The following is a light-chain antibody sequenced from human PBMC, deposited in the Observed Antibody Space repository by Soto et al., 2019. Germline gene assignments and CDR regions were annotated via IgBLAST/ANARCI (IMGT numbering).Light chain of an antibody. CDR2: EVS. V-gene: IGLV2-14*01. CDR3: SSYKSSSTSCV. J-gene: IGLJ2*01. Sequence: QSVLTQPASVSGSPGQSITISCTGTSTDIGGYHYVSWYQQHPGKAPQLIIYEVSNRPSGVSNRFSGSKSANTAFLTISGLQAGDEADYYCSSYKSSSTSCVFGGGTKLTGL. CDR1: STDIGGYHY.